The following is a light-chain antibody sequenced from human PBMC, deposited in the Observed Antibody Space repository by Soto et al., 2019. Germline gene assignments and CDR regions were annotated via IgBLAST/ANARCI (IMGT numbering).Light chain of an antibody. V-gene: IGLV2-14*03. J-gene: IGLJ1*01. CDR1: SSDVGGYNF. CDR3: SSYTSSTTPYV. CDR2: DVS. Sequence: LTQPASMSGSPGQSITISCTGTSSDVGGYNFVSWFQHHPGKAPKLIIYDVSNRPSGVSNRFSGSKSGNTASLTISGLQAEDEADFYCSSYTSSTTPYVFGTGTKVTVL.